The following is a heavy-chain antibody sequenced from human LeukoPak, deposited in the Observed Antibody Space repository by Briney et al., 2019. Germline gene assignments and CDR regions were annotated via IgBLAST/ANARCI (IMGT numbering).Heavy chain of an antibody. CDR3: AGTNYYGSGSAEYFQH. D-gene: IGHD3-10*01. CDR2: ISTSGRSI. CDR1: GFTFSSYE. J-gene: IGHJ1*01. Sequence: GGALRLSCAASGFTFSSYEMNWVRQAPGKGLEWVSYISTSGRSIYYADSVKGRFTISRDNPKNSLYLQMNSLRAEDTAVYYCAGTNYYGSGSAEYFQHWGQGTRVTVSS. V-gene: IGHV3-48*03.